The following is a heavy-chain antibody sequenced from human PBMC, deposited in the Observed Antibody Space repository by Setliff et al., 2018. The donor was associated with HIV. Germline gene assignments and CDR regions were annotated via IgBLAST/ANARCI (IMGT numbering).Heavy chain of an antibody. D-gene: IGHD2-15*01. CDR3: ARLLGRTVVVINAGFDY. V-gene: IGHV4-38-2*02. CDR1: DYSISSGHY. CDR2: IYHVGRA. J-gene: IGHJ4*02. Sequence: SETLSLTCTISDYSISSGHYWGWIRQSPGKGLEWIGNIYHVGRAFYSPSLESRVSISVDTSKNQFSLRLTSVTAADTAVYYCARLLGRTVVVINAGFDYWGQGTLVTVSS.